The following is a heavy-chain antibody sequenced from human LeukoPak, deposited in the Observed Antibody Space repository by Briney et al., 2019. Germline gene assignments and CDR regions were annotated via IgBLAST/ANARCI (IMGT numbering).Heavy chain of an antibody. J-gene: IGHJ4*02. CDR3: AKNQKHGSGSYYGTLALLDY. V-gene: IGHV3-23*01. Sequence: GGSLRLSCAASGFTFSSYAMSWVRQAPGEGLEWVSAISGSGGSTCYADSVKGRFTISRDNSKNTLYLQMNSLRAEDTAVYYCAKNQKHGSGSYYGTLALLDYWGQGTLVTVSS. CDR2: ISGSGGST. D-gene: IGHD3-10*01. CDR1: GFTFSSYA.